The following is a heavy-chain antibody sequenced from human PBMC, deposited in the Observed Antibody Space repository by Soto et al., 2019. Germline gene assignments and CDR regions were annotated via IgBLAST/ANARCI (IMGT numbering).Heavy chain of an antibody. D-gene: IGHD3-22*01. Sequence: GGSLRLSCAASGFTFSDYYMSWIRQAPGKGLEWVSYISSSSSYTNYADSVKGRFTISRDNTKNSLYLQMNSLRAEDTAVYYCARGYYDSSGYTGFDYWGQGTLVTVSS. CDR2: ISSSSSYT. J-gene: IGHJ4*02. CDR3: ARGYYDSSGYTGFDY. CDR1: GFTFSDYY. V-gene: IGHV3-11*06.